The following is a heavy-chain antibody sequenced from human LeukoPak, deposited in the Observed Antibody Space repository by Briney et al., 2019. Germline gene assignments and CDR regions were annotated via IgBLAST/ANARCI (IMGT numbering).Heavy chain of an antibody. CDR3: ARVSSGWPLDY. CDR1: GFTFSSYS. CDR2: ISSSSSYI. V-gene: IGHV3-21*01. J-gene: IGHJ4*02. D-gene: IGHD6-19*01. Sequence: GGSLRLSCAASGFTFSSYSMNWVRQAPGKGLEWVSSISSSSSYIYYADSVKGRFTIFRDNAKNSLYLQMNSLRAEDTAVYYCARVSSGWPLDYWGQGTLVTVSS.